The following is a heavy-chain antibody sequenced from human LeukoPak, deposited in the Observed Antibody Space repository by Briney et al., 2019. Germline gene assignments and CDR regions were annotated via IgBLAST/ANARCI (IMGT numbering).Heavy chain of an antibody. D-gene: IGHD2-15*01. CDR3: ARLCSGGSCYGNY. CDR2: IYYSGST. V-gene: IGHV4-39*01. Sequence: SETLSLTCTVSGGSISSSSYYWGWIRQPPGKGLEWIGSIYYSGSTYYNPSLKSRVTISVDTSKNQFSLKLSSVTAADTAVYYCARLCSGGSCYGNYWGQGTLVTVSS. J-gene: IGHJ4*02. CDR1: GGSISSSSYY.